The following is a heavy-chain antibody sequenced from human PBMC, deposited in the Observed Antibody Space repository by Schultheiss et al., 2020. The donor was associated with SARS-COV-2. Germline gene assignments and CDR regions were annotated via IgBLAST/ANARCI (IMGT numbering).Heavy chain of an antibody. Sequence: GGSLRLSCAASGFTFSDYYMSWIRQAPGKGLEWVSAISGSGGSTHYADSVKGRFTISRDNSKNTLYLQMNSLRAEDTAVYYCTTDTASSGWGIDYWGQGTLVTVSS. CDR1: GFTFSDYY. CDR3: TTDTASSGWGIDY. D-gene: IGHD6-19*01. CDR2: ISGSGGST. V-gene: IGHV3-23*01. J-gene: IGHJ4*02.